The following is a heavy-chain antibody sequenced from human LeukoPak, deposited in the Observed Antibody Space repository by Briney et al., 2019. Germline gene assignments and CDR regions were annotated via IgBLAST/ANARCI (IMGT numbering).Heavy chain of an antibody. D-gene: IGHD7-27*01. CDR2: FNGRGATT. Sequence: GGALRLSFAAAGFAPGFTFSDYAVSWVRQAAGKGPECVARFNGRGATTYYADSVRGRFTISRDNSKNTVYLQMISLGADDTAVYFCAKAPATGEGYYFYYMDVWGKGTTVTVSS. CDR3: AKAPATGEGYYFYYMDV. CDR1: GFAPGFTFSDYA. V-gene: IGHV3-23*01. J-gene: IGHJ6*03.